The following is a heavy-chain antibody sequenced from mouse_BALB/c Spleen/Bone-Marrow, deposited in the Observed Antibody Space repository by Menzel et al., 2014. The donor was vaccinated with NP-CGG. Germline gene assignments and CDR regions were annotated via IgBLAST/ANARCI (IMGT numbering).Heavy chain of an antibody. CDR3: ARGGSSSFDY. CDR2: INPSNGRT. J-gene: IGHJ2*01. D-gene: IGHD1-1*01. V-gene: IGHV1S81*02. CDR1: GYTFTSYW. Sequence: VHLVESGAELVKPGASVKLSCKASGYTFTSYWMHWVKQRPGQGLEWIGEINPSNGRTNYNEKFKSKATLTVDKSSSTAYMQLSSLTSEDSAVYYCARGGSSSFDYWGQGTTLTVSS.